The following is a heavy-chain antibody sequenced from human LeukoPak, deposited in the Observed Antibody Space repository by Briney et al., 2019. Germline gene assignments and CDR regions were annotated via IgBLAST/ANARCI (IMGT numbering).Heavy chain of an antibody. CDR3: ARANVVYYYYYGMDV. D-gene: IGHD2-15*01. J-gene: IGHJ6*02. CDR2: IYYSGST. CDR1: GGSISSSSYY. V-gene: IGHV4-39*07. Sequence: SETLSLTCTVSGGSISSSSYYWGWIRQPPGKGLEWIGSIYYSGSTYYNPSLKSRVTISVDTSKNQFSLKLSSVTAADTAVYYCARANVVYYYYYGMDVWGQGTTVTVSS.